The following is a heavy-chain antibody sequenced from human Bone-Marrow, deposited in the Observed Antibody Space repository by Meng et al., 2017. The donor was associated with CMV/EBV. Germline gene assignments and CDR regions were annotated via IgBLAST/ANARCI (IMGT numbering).Heavy chain of an antibody. Sequence: SETLSLTCTVSGYSISSGYYWGWIRQPPGKGLEWIGSIYHSGSTNYNPSLKSRVTISVDTSKNQFSLKLSSVTAADTAVYYCARGVRIVVVPAAPGGSWFDPWGQGTLVTVSS. V-gene: IGHV4-38-2*02. CDR1: GYSISSGYY. D-gene: IGHD2-2*01. CDR2: IYHSGST. J-gene: IGHJ5*02. CDR3: ARGVRIVVVPAAPGGSWFDP.